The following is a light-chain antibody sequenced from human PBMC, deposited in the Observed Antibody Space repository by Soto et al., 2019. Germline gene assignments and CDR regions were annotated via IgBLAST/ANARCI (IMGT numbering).Light chain of an antibody. Sequence: EIVLTQSPGTLSLSRGEGSTVSLRATQSFRSNYLAWYQQKPGQAPRLLIYDASNRATGIPARFSGSGSGTDFTLTISSLEPEDFAVYYCQQRSNWPFALTFGGGTKVDIK. CDR2: DAS. V-gene: IGKV3-11*01. CDR3: QQRSNWPFALT. CDR1: QSFRSNY. J-gene: IGKJ4*01.